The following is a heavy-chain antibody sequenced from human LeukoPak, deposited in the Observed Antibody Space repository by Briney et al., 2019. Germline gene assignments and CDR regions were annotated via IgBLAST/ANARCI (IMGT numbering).Heavy chain of an antibody. CDR2: ISGSGGST. Sequence: GGSLRLSCAASGFTFSSYAMSWVRQAPGKGLEWVSAISGSGGSTYYADSVKGRFTISRDNSKNTLYLQMNSLRAEDTAVYYCARGGYSDKYYYYYMDVWGKGTTVTVSS. D-gene: IGHD1-26*01. J-gene: IGHJ6*03. CDR3: ARGGYSDKYYYYYMDV. CDR1: GFTFSSYA. V-gene: IGHV3-23*01.